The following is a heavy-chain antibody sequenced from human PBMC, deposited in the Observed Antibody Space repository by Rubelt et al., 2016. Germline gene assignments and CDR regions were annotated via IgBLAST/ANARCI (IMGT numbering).Heavy chain of an antibody. CDR2: ISHSGST. V-gene: IGHV4-34*02. CDR3: ARGRRYRMGSSGWYP. CDR1: GASFSDYY. D-gene: IGHD6-19*01. Sequence: QVQLQQWGAGLLMPSETLSLICAVYGASFSDYYWTWIRQPPGKGLEWIGEISHSGSTNYNPSLKSRVTISVDTSKNQFSLKLSSVTAADTAVYYCARGRRYRMGSSGWYPWGQGTLVTVSS. J-gene: IGHJ5*02.